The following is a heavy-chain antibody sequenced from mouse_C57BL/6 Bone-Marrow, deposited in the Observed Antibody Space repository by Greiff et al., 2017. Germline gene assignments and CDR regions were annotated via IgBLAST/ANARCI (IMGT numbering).Heavy chain of an antibody. CDR2: IYPGDGDT. Sequence: QLQQSGPELVKPGASVKISCKASGYAFSSSWMNWVKQRPGTGLEWIGRIYPGDGDTNYNGKFKGKATLTADKSSSTAYLQLSSLTSEDSAVYFWHGYWFAYWGQGTLVTVSA. D-gene: IGHD2-2*01. J-gene: IGHJ3*01. V-gene: IGHV1-82*01. CDR1: GYAFSSSW. CDR3: HGYWFAY.